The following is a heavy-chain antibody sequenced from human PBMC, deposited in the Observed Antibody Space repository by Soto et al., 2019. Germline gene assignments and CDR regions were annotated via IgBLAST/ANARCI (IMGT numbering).Heavy chain of an antibody. J-gene: IGHJ6*03. CDR1: GFTFGDYA. V-gene: IGHV3-49*03. Sequence: PGGSLRLSCTASGFTFGDYAMSWFRQAPGKGLEWVGFIRSKAYGGATEYAASVKGRFTISRDDSKSIAYLQMNSLKTEDTAVYYCTRDKDSSRFSYYYYYLDVWGKGTTVTVSS. CDR2: IRSKAYGGAT. D-gene: IGHD6-6*01. CDR3: TRDKDSSRFSYYYYYLDV.